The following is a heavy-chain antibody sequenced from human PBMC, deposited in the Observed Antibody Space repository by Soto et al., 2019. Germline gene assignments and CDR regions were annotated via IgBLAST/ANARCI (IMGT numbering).Heavy chain of an antibody. D-gene: IGHD6-19*01. V-gene: IGHV3-15*07. Sequence: EVQLVESGGGLVKPGGSLRLSCAASGFTFSNVWMNWVRQAPGKGLEWVGRIKSKTDGGTTDYAAPVKGRFTISRDDSKTTLYLQMNSLKTEDTEVYYCTTIALKYNSGWYKFSDWGQGTLVTVSS. CDR1: GFTFSNVW. CDR2: IKSKTDGGTT. J-gene: IGHJ4*02. CDR3: TTIALKYNSGWYKFSD.